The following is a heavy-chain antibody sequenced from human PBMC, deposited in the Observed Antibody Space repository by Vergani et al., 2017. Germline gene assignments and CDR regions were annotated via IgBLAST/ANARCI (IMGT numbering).Heavy chain of an antibody. D-gene: IGHD6-13*01. V-gene: IGHV4-31*03. CDR3: ARDSIAAYYYYMDV. CDR1: GRSISSGGYY. Sequence: QVQLQESGPGLVKPSQTLSLTCTVSGRSISSGGYYWSWIRQHPGKGLEWIGYIYYSGSTYYNPSLKSRVTISVDTSKNQFSLKLSSVTAADTAVYYCARDSIAAYYYYMDVWGKGTTVTVSS. J-gene: IGHJ6*03. CDR2: IYYSGST.